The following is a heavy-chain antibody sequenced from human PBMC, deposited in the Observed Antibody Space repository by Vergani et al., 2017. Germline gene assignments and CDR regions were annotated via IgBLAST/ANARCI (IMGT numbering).Heavy chain of an antibody. D-gene: IGHD5-12*01. Sequence: EVQLLESGGDLVQPGGSLRLSCAASGFTFNHYAMNWVRQAPGKGLEWVSGISGSGGSTYYAGSVKGRFTISRDSSKNMLYLQMNSLSAGDTAVYDCAKANPRNSGYDYLYYYHAMDVWGQETTVTVSS. V-gene: IGHV3-23*01. CDR3: AKANPRNSGYDYLYYYHAMDV. CDR2: ISGSGGST. CDR1: GFTFNHYA. J-gene: IGHJ6*02.